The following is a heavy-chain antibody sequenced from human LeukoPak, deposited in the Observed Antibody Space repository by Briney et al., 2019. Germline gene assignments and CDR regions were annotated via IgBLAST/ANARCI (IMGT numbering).Heavy chain of an antibody. CDR1: GGAFSGVY. D-gene: IGHD5-18*01. CDR3: ARGGLDTRRGGYFDY. V-gene: IGHV4-34*01. J-gene: IGHJ4*02. Sequence: PSETLSLTCAVSGGAFSGVYGSWVRQPPGKGLEWIGEISHSGTTYFNPSLKSRVTVSVDTSKSQFSLRLDSMTAADTAVYYCARGGLDTRRGGYFDYWGQGILVTVSS. CDR2: ISHSGTT.